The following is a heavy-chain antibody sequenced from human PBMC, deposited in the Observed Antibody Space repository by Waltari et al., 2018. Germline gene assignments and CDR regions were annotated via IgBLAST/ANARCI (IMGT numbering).Heavy chain of an antibody. CDR2: INAGNGNT. J-gene: IGHJ5*02. D-gene: IGHD6-13*01. CDR1: GYTFTSYA. V-gene: IGHV1-3*01. Sequence: QVQLVQSGAEVKKPGASVKVSCKASGYTFTSYAMHWVRQAPRQRLEWMGWINAGNGNTKYSQKFQGRVTITRDTSASTAYMELSSLRSEDTAVYYCARAVRELVRWFDPWGQGTLVTVSS. CDR3: ARAVRELVRWFDP.